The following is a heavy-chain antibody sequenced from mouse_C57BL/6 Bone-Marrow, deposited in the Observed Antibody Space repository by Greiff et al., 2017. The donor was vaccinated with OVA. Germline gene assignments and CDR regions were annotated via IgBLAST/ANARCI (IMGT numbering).Heavy chain of an antibody. J-gene: IGHJ2*01. CDR1: GFTFTDYY. CDR2: IRNKANGYTT. D-gene: IGHD1-1*01. CDR3: ARWGYYGSSPPYFDY. Sequence: EVKLVESGGGLVQPGGSLSLSCAASGFTFTDYYMSWVRQPPGKALEWMGCIRNKANGYTTEYSSTVKGRFTISRDNSQSIRYLQMHALRADDSATYYCARWGYYGSSPPYFDYWGQGTTLTVSS. V-gene: IGHV7-3*01.